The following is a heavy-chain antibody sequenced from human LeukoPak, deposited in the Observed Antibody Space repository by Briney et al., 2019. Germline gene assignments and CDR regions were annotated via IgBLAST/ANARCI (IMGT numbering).Heavy chain of an antibody. CDR2: MNPNSGNT. CDR1: GYTFTSYD. CDR3: ARGRTIFGVVTHSDY. D-gene: IGHD3-3*01. J-gene: IGHJ4*02. Sequence: ASVKVSCKASGYTFTSYDINWVRQATGQGLGWMGWMNPNSGNTGYAQKFQGRVTMTRNTSISTAYMELSSLRSEDTAVYYCARGRTIFGVVTHSDYWGQGTLVTVSS. V-gene: IGHV1-8*01.